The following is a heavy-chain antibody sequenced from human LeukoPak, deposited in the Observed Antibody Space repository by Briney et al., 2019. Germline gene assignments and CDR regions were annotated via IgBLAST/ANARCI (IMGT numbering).Heavy chain of an antibody. CDR1: GFTFNNYA. Sequence: PSGGSLRLSCAASGFTFNNYAISWVRQAPGKGLEWVSGISGTGVKTVYSDSVKGRFTISRDNSKNTLYLQMNSLRAEDTAVYYCARGDIVVVVAATLEPWGQGTLVTVSS. CDR3: ARGDIVVVVAATLEP. J-gene: IGHJ5*02. D-gene: IGHD2-15*01. V-gene: IGHV3-23*01. CDR2: ISGTGVKT.